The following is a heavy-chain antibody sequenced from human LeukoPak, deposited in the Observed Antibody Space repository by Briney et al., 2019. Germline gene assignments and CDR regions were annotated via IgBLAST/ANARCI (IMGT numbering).Heavy chain of an antibody. D-gene: IGHD3-10*01. J-gene: IGHJ4*02. V-gene: IGHV6-1*01. CDR2: TYYRSKWHN. Sequence: PSQTISLTCGIWGHTVSSYSAACDWIRQSASRGLECLGRTYYRSKWHNDYAVSLTIRITINPDTSKNQLSLQMTAVTPEDTAGYYCVRELYFGSGTYYPAFDSWGQGTLVTVSS. CDR1: GHTVSSYSAA. CDR3: VRELYFGSGTYYPAFDS.